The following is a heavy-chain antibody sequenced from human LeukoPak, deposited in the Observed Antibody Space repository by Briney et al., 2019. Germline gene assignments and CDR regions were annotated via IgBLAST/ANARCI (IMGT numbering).Heavy chain of an antibody. CDR2: INPNSGGT. Sequence: ASVKVSCKASGYTFTGYYMHWVRQAPGQGLEWMGWINPNSGGTNYAQKFQGRVTMTRDTSTSTANMELRSLRSDDTAVYYCARGPLRLYSYDSSANYFRWFDPWGQGTLVTVSS. J-gene: IGHJ5*02. CDR3: ARGPLRLYSYDSSANYFRWFDP. V-gene: IGHV1-2*02. CDR1: GYTFTGYY. D-gene: IGHD3-22*01.